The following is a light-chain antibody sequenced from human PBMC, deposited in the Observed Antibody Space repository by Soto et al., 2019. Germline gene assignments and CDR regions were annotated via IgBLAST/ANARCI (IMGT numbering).Light chain of an antibody. V-gene: IGLV2-11*01. J-gene: IGLJ2*01. CDR3: CSLAGIYTVI. CDR2: DVS. Sequence: QSALTQPPSVSGSPRQSVSISCTGSSSDVGAYNYVSWYQLHPGEAPKLMIYDVSRRPSGVPDSFSGSKSGNTASLTISGLQAEDEADYYCCSLAGIYTVIFGGGTELTVL. CDR1: SSDVGAYNY.